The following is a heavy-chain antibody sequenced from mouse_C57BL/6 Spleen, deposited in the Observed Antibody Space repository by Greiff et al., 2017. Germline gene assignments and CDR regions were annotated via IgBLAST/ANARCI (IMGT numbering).Heavy chain of an antibody. CDR3: TTRDYYCSSTGYFDV. CDR1: GFNIKDDY. CDR2: IDPENGDT. J-gene: IGHJ1*03. V-gene: IGHV14-4*01. Sequence: VQLKQSGAELVRPGASVKLSCTASGFNIKDDYMHWVKQRPEQGLEWIGWIDPENGDTENAQKFQGKATMTADTSSNTAYLQLSSLTSEDTAVYCCTTRDYYCSSTGYFDVWGTGTTVTVSS. D-gene: IGHD1-1*01.